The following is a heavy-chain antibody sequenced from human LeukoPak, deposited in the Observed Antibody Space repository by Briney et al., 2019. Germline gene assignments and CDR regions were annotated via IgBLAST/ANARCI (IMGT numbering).Heavy chain of an antibody. CDR1: GFSFTTYT. D-gene: IGHD2-2*02. CDR3: AREYCTPNNCYNWGLGY. V-gene: IGHV3-64*02. J-gene: IGHJ4*02. CDR2: IASNGGSK. Sequence: PGGSLRLSCAASGFSFTTYTMRWVRQAPGKGLEYVSGIASNGGSKFYADSVKGRFTISRDNLKNTVYLQMDSLRTEDMAVYYCAREYCTPNNCYNWGLGYWGQGTLVTVSS.